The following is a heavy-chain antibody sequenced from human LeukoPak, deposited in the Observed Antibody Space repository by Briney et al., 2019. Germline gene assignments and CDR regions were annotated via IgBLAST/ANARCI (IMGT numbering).Heavy chain of an antibody. D-gene: IGHD3-22*01. Sequence: GGSLRLSCAASGFTFSSYAMSWVRQAPGKGLEWVSAISGSGGSTYYADSVKGRFTISRDNSKNTLYLQMNSLRAEDTAVYFCARVPYDSSGYYMGGDYWGQGTLVTVSS. J-gene: IGHJ4*02. CDR2: ISGSGGST. CDR1: GFTFSSYA. CDR3: ARVPYDSSGYYMGGDY. V-gene: IGHV3-23*01.